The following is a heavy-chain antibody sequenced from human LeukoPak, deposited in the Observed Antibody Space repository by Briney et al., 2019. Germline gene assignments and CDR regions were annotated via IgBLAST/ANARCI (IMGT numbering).Heavy chain of an antibody. CDR2: ISSSGSTI. D-gene: IGHD5-18*01. J-gene: IGHJ4*02. V-gene: IGHV3-48*03. CDR1: GFTFSSYE. Sequence: GGSLRLSCAASGFTFSSYEMNWVRQAPGKGLEWVSYISSSGSTIYYADSVKGRFTISRDNAKNSLYLQMNSLRAEDTAVYYCARDGDTAIVTWTYYFDYCGQGTLVTVSS. CDR3: ARDGDTAIVTWTYYFDY.